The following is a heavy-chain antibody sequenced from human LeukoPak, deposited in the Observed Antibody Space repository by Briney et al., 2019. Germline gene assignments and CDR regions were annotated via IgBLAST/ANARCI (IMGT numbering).Heavy chain of an antibody. CDR3: ARSPVVVPAAIDY. J-gene: IGHJ4*02. Sequence: SETLSLTCTVSGGSISSGSYYWSWIRQPAGKGLEWIGRIYTSGSTNYNPSLKSRVTISVDKSKNQFSLKLSSVTAADTAVYYCARSPVVVPAAIDYWGQGTLVTVSS. D-gene: IGHD2-2*01. CDR1: GGSISSGSYY. CDR2: IYTSGST. V-gene: IGHV4-61*02.